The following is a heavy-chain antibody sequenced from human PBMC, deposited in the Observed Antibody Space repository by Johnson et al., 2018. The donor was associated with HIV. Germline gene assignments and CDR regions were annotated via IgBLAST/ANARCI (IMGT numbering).Heavy chain of an antibody. Sequence: VQLVESGGGLVQPGRSLRLSCAASGFTFDDYAMHWVRQAPGKGLEWVSGISWNSGSIGYADSVKGRFTISRDNAKNSLYLQMNSLRAEDTALYYCARALARLDAFDIWGQGTMVTVSS. CDR1: GFTFDDYA. CDR2: ISWNSGSI. V-gene: IGHV3-9*01. J-gene: IGHJ3*02. CDR3: ARALARLDAFDI.